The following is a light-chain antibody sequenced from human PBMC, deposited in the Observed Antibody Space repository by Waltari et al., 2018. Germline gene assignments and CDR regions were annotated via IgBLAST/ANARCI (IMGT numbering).Light chain of an antibody. Sequence: DVVMTQSPLSLPVTLGQPASISCRSSQSLIHSNGNTYLNWFQQRPGQSPRRLIYQISNRDSGVPDRVSGSGSGTDFTLKISRVEAEDVGVYYCMQGTHPPQTFGGGTKVEIK. CDR3: MQGTHPPQT. CDR2: QIS. V-gene: IGKV2-30*02. J-gene: IGKJ4*01. CDR1: QSLIHSNGNTY.